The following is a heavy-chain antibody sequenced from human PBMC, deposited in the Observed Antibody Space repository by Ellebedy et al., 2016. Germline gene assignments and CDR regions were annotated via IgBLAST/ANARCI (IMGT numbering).Heavy chain of an antibody. V-gene: IGHV6-1*01. J-gene: IGHJ3*02. CDR2: TYYRSKWYN. CDR1: GDSASSNSAA. Sequence: SQTLSLTCXISGDSASSNSAAWNWIRQSPSRGLEWLGRTYYRSKWYNDYAVSVKSRITINPDTSKNQFSLQLNSVTPEDTAVYYCARDFGLFPTATKQWLVGSGAFDIWGQGTMVTVSS. D-gene: IGHD6-19*01. CDR3: ARDFGLFPTATKQWLVGSGAFDI.